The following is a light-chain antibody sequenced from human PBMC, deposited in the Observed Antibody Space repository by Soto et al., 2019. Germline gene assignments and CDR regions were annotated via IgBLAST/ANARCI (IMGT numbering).Light chain of an antibody. CDR2: GAS. V-gene: IGKV3-15*01. J-gene: IGKJ1*01. CDR1: QSVRSS. Sequence: EIVMTQSPATLSVSPGERASLSCGASQSVRSSLAWYQQKPGQAPRLLIHGASIRAPGIPARFSGRGSGTEFTLTISSLHSEDFAVYYCQQYDNWPQTFGQGNKV. CDR3: QQYDNWPQT.